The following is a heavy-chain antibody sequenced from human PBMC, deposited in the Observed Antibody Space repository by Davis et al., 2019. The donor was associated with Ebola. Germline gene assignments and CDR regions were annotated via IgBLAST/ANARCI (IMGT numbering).Heavy chain of an antibody. CDR1: GFTFSSYA. V-gene: IGHV3-23*01. Sequence: GESLKIPCEVSGFTFSSYAMSWVRQAPGKGLQWVSGINDIGGNPQHADSVKGRFTISRDKSKNTLFLQMNSLRADDTAVYYCAKEMEVTKPYDHWGQGTLVSVSS. CDR3: AKEMEVTKPYDH. D-gene: IGHD2-21*02. J-gene: IGHJ5*02. CDR2: INDIGGNP.